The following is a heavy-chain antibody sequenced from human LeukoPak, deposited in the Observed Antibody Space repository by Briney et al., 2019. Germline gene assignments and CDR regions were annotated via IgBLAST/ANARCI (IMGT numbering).Heavy chain of an antibody. CDR1: GYTFTSYY. CDR3: ARVEGYCTNGVCYGYYFDY. V-gene: IGHV1-46*01. D-gene: IGHD2-8*01. CDR2: INPSGGST. J-gene: IGHJ4*02. Sequence: ASVKVSCKASGYTFTSYYMHWVRQAPGQRLECMGIINPSGGSTSYAQKFQGRVTMTRDTSTSTVYMELSSLRSEDTAVYYCARVEGYCTNGVCYGYYFDYWGQGTLVTVSS.